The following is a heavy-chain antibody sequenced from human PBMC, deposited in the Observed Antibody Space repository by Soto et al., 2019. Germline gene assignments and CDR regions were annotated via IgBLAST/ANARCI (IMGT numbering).Heavy chain of an antibody. V-gene: IGHV3-23*05. J-gene: IGHJ4*02. Sequence: EVQLLDSGGGLIQPGGSLRLSCAASGFSFSSYAMSWFRQAPGKGLEWGSSLSGAYGIHYADSVNGGFTISRDNSKNTLYLQMNRLRAEDTAVYYCAKAYSTGWSEGYFDYWGQGTLVTVSS. CDR2: LSGAYGI. CDR1: GFSFSSYA. D-gene: IGHD6-19*01. CDR3: AKAYSTGWSEGYFDY.